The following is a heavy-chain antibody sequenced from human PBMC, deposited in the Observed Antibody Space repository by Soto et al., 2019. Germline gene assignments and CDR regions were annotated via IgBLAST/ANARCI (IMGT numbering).Heavy chain of an antibody. D-gene: IGHD3-16*02. V-gene: IGHV3-11*01. CDR2: ISSSGTTI. Sequence: GGSLRLSCAASGFTFSDYYMSWIRQAPGKGLEWVSYISSSGTTIYYADSVKGRFTISRDNARNSLFLQMNSLRAEDTAVYYCAKGYVWGSYRPSMDVWGHGTTVTSP. CDR1: GFTFSDYY. CDR3: AKGYVWGSYRPSMDV. J-gene: IGHJ6*02.